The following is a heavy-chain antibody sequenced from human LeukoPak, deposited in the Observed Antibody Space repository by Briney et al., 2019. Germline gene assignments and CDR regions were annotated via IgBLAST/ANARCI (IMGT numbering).Heavy chain of an antibody. J-gene: IGHJ5*02. D-gene: IGHD3-22*01. CDR3: AKGQYYYDSSGRGNWFDP. CDR1: GFTFSSYA. Sequence: TGGSLRLSCAASGFTFSSYAMSWVRQAPGKGLEWVSAISGSGGSTYYADSVKGRFTISRDNSKNTLYLQMNSLRAEDTAVYYCAKGQYYYDSSGRGNWFDPWGQGTLVTVSS. V-gene: IGHV3-23*01. CDR2: ISGSGGST.